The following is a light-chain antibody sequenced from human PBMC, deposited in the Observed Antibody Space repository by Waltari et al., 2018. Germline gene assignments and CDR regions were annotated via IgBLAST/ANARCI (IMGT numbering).Light chain of an antibody. CDR1: TSDVGNYDL. CDR2: EVI. Sequence: QSALTQPASVSGTLGQSITIPCTGTTSDVGNYDLVSWYQQHPGKAPELLICEVIKRPSGVSRRFPASKSGSTASLTFSGLQAEDEADYYCCSYAGRGTYVFGSGTKVTVL. J-gene: IGLJ1*01. CDR3: CSYAGRGTYV. V-gene: IGLV2-23*02.